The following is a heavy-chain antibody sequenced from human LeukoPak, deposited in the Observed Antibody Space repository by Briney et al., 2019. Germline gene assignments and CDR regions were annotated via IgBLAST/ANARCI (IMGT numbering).Heavy chain of an antibody. CDR2: ISAYNGNT. D-gene: IGHD1-26*01. Sequence: ASVKVSCKASGYTFTSYGISWVRQAPGQGLEWMGWISAYNGNTNYAQKLQGRVTMTTDTSTSTAYMELRSLRADVTAVYYCARNLVGAILFDYWGQGTLVTVSS. V-gene: IGHV1-18*01. J-gene: IGHJ4*02. CDR1: GYTFTSYG. CDR3: ARNLVGAILFDY.